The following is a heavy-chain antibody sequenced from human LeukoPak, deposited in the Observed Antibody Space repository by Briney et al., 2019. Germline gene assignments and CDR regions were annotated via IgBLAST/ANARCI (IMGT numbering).Heavy chain of an antibody. J-gene: IGHJ4*02. D-gene: IGHD6-6*01. CDR1: GFTFSSYG. CDR3: AKEVKRGIAAATFDY. V-gene: IGHV3-30*02. CDR2: IRYDGSNK. Sequence: GGSLRLSCAASGFTFSSYGMHWVRQAPGKGLEWVAFIRYDGSNKYYADSVKGRFTISRDNSKNTLYLQMNSLRAEDTAVYYCAKEVKRGIAAATFDYWGQGTLVTVSS.